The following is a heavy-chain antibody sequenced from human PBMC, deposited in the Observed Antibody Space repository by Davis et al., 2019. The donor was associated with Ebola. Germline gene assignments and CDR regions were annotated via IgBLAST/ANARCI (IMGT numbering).Heavy chain of an antibody. CDR3: ARDRGYSNDY. CDR2: ISASSSTR. CDR1: GFTFSSYS. J-gene: IGHJ4*02. D-gene: IGHD4-11*01. V-gene: IGHV3-48*02. Sequence: LKISCAASGFTFSSYSMNWVRQAPGKGLEWVSYISASSSTRFYADSVKGRFTISRDNAKNSLYLQMNSLRDEDTAVYYCARDRGYSNDYWGQGTLVTVSS.